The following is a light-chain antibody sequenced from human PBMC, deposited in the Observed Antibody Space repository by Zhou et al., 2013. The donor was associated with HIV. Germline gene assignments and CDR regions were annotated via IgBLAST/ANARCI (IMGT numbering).Light chain of an antibody. Sequence: IQMTQSPSIVSASPGDRVTITCRANETVGRSLAWYQQKPGKAPKSLIYAASSLQSGVPSRFSGSGSGTDFTFTISSLQPEDIATYYCQQTYSTPYTFGQGTRLEIK. V-gene: IGKV1-39*01. J-gene: IGKJ2*01. CDR2: AAS. CDR3: QQTYSTPYT. CDR1: ETVGRS.